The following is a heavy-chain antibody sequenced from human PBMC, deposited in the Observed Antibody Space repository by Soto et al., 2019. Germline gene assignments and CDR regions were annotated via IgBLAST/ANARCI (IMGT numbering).Heavy chain of an antibody. CDR3: AVGKSHCFDY. J-gene: IGHJ4*02. V-gene: IGHV3-74*01. CDR2: INSDGSST. Sequence: EVQLVESGGGLVQSGGSLRLSCAASGFTFSSYWMHWVRQAPGKGLVWVSRINSDGSSTSYTDSVKGRFTISRDNAKNTVYVQMSSLRVEGMAVYYCAVGKSHCFDYWGQGTLVTVSS. CDR1: GFTFSSYW.